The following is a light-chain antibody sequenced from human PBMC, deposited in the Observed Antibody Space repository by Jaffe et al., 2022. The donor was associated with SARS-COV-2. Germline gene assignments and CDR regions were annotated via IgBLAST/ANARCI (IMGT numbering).Light chain of an antibody. V-gene: IGLV2-8*01. CDR3: SSYAGSNIRLI. J-gene: IGLJ2*01. Sequence: QSALTQPPSASGSPGQSVTISCTGTNSDVGGYNYVSWYQQHPGKAPKLMIYEVSQRPSGVPDRFSGSKSGNTASLTVSGLQAEDEANYYCSSYAGSNIRLIFGGGTKLTVL. CDR2: EVS. CDR1: NSDVGGYNY.